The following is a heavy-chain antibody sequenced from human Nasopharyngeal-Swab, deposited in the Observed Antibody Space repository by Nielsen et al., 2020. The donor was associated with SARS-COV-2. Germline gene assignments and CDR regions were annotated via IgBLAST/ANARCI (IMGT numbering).Heavy chain of an antibody. CDR2: IYPGDSDT. Sequence: KVSCKGSGYSFTSYWIGWVRQMPGKGLEWMGIIYPGDSDTRYSPSFQGQVTISADKSISTAYLQWSSLKASDTAMYYCARVYCSGGSCVDWFDPWGQGTLVTVSS. CDR3: ARVYCSGGSCVDWFDP. V-gene: IGHV5-51*01. CDR1: GYSFTSYW. J-gene: IGHJ5*02. D-gene: IGHD2-15*01.